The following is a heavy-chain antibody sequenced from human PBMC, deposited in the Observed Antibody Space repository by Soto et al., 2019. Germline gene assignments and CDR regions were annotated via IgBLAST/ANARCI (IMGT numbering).Heavy chain of an antibody. Sequence: LRLSCAASGFTFSSYAMSWVRQAPGKGLEWISAVSGSGGSTYYADSVKGRFTISRDNSKDTLYLQMNNLRAEDTAVYYCAKPPDYNWNDYWGQGTLVTV. CDR2: VSGSGGST. V-gene: IGHV3-23*01. CDR1: GFTFSSYA. D-gene: IGHD1-20*01. J-gene: IGHJ4*02. CDR3: AKPPDYNWNDY.